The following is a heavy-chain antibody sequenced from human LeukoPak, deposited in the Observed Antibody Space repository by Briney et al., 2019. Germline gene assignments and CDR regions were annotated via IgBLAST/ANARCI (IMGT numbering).Heavy chain of an antibody. CDR1: GGTFSSYT. Sequence: GASVKVSCKASGGTFSSYTISWVRQAPGRGLEWMGRIIPILGIANYAQKFQGRVTITADKSTSTAYMELSSLRSEDTAVHYCATRGEGVTYFYWGQGTLVTVSS. D-gene: IGHD2/OR15-2a*01. CDR2: IIPILGIA. J-gene: IGHJ4*02. V-gene: IGHV1-69*02. CDR3: ATRGEGVTYFY.